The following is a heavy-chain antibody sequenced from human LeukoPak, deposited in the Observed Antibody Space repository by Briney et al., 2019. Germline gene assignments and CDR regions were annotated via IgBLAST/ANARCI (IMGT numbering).Heavy chain of an antibody. Sequence: PSETLSLTCTVSGGSIRSGSYYWSWIRQPAGTGLEWIGRIYTSGSTNYNPSLKSRVTISVDTSKNQFSLKLSSVTAADTAVYYCARDAIVGATYFDYWGQGTLVTVSS. D-gene: IGHD1-26*01. CDR3: ARDAIVGATYFDY. V-gene: IGHV4-61*02. J-gene: IGHJ4*02. CDR1: GGSIRSGSYY. CDR2: IYTSGST.